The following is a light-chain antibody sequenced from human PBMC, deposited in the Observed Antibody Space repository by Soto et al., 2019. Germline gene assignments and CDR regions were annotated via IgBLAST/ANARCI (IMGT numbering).Light chain of an antibody. CDR2: WAS. CDR1: QSVLYSSNNKNY. CDR3: QQFYDTRDT. V-gene: IGKV4-1*01. J-gene: IGKJ5*01. Sequence: DIVMTQSPDSLAVSLGERATINCKSSQSVLYSSNNKNYLAWYQQKPGQPPKLLIYWASTRESGVPDRFSGSGSGTDFTLTISSLQAEDVAVYYCQQFYDTRDTCGQGTRPEIK.